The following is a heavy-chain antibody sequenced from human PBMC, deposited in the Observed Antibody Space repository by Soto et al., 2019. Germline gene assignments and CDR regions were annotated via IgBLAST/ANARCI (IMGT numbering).Heavy chain of an antibody. Sequence: PXVCLRLSCAASGFSFSSNYMSWVRQAPGKGLEWVSVIYSGGSTYYADSVKGRFTISRDNSKNTLYLQMNSLRAEDTAVYYCARDSSHAYGMDVWGQGTTVTVSS. CDR3: ARDSSHAYGMDV. D-gene: IGHD6-6*01. J-gene: IGHJ6*02. V-gene: IGHV3-53*01. CDR1: GFSFSSNY. CDR2: IYSGGST.